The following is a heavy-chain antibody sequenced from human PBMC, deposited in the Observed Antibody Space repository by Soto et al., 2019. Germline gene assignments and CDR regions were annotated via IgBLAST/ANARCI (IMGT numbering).Heavy chain of an antibody. J-gene: IGHJ4*02. D-gene: IGHD1-26*01. CDR1: GSVFSPRN. CDR3: ATETQWDFDD. CDR2: FSPGGDNI. Sequence: VELVESGEGFVRPGGSSRLPWAASGSVFSPRNRGGIRQSLGRCLEWVSYFSPGGDNIQYADFVKARCTITRDNPKDSLYLQMNSLRVEDTAVYYCATETQWDFDDWGQGTLVTVSS. V-gene: IGHV3-11*01.